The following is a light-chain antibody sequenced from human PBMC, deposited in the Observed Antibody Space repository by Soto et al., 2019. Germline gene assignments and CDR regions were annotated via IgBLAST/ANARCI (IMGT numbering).Light chain of an antibody. CDR3: AAWDDSLRGWV. CDR2: MNN. J-gene: IGLJ3*02. V-gene: IGLV1-47*01. CDR1: SSNIGGNY. Sequence: QSVLTQPPSASGTPGQRVTSSCSGSSSNIGGNYVNWYQQLPGTAPNLLIYMNNQRPSGVPDRFSGSTSDTSASLAISGLRSEDEAHYYRAAWDDSLRGWVFGGGTKLTVL.